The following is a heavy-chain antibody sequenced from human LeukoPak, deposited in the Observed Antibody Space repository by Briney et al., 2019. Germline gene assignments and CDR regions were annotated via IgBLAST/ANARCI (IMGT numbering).Heavy chain of an antibody. CDR3: ARQGAVTPRRTHYYAMDV. Sequence: SETLSLTCTVSGGSISSDYWGWIRQPPGKGLEWIGYIYYSGSTNYNPSLKSRVTISVDTSKNQFSLQLSSVTAADTAVYYCARQGAVTPRRTHYYAMDVWGPGTTVTVSS. CDR1: GGSISSDY. V-gene: IGHV4-59*08. D-gene: IGHD4-17*01. CDR2: IYYSGST. J-gene: IGHJ6*02.